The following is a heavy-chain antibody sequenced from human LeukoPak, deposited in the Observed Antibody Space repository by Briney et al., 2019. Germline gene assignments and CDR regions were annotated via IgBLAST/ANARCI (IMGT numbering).Heavy chain of an antibody. Sequence: SQTLSLTCAISGDSVSSNSAAWNWIRQSPSRGLEWLGRTYYRSKWSKDYAVSVKSRITINPDTSNNQLSLQLNSVTPEDTAVYYCGRSLDTDLREWGQGTLVTVSS. CDR2: TYYRSKWSK. D-gene: IGHD5-18*01. CDR3: GRSLDTDLRE. CDR1: GDSVSSNSAA. J-gene: IGHJ4*02. V-gene: IGHV6-1*01.